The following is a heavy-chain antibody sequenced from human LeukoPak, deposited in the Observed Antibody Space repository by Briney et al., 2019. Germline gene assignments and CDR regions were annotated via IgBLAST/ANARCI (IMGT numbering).Heavy chain of an antibody. V-gene: IGHV1-2*02. CDR2: INPNSGGA. Sequence: ASVKVSCKASGYTFTGYFMNWVRQAPGQGLEWMGWINPNSGGANYAQKFQGRVTMTRDTSISTAYMELSSLISDDTAVYYCASYRYGSSFAFDIWGQGTMVTVSS. D-gene: IGHD6-6*01. CDR1: GYTFTGYF. J-gene: IGHJ3*02. CDR3: ASYRYGSSFAFDI.